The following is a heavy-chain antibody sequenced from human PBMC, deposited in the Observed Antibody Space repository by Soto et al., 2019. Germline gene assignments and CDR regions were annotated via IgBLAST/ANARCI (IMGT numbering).Heavy chain of an antibody. D-gene: IGHD6-19*01. CDR1: GFTFSSYW. V-gene: IGHV3-74*01. J-gene: IGHJ3*02. CDR2: IDTYGSAT. CDR3: ARVLKSSGWDNDVFDI. Sequence: GGSLRLSCAASGFTFSSYWMHWVRQAPGKGLVWVSRIDTYGSATRYADSVKGRFTISRDNAKNTLYLQMNTLKAEDTVVYYCARVLKSSGWDNDVFDIWGQGTMVTVSS.